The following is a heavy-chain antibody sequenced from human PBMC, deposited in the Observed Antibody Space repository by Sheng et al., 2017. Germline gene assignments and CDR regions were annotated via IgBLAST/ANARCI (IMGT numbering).Heavy chain of an antibody. Sequence: QVQLQQWGAGLLKPSETLSLTCAVYGGSFSGYYWSWIRQPPGEGLEWIGEINHSGSTNYNPSLKGRVTISVDTSKTQFSLKLNSMTAADTAVYYCARRGLYGSSAYYPPFDFWGRGTLVTVSS. V-gene: IGHV4-34*01. J-gene: IGHJ4*02. CDR2: INHSGST. CDR1: GGSFSGYY. CDR3: ARRGLYGSSAYYPPFDF. D-gene: IGHD3-22*01.